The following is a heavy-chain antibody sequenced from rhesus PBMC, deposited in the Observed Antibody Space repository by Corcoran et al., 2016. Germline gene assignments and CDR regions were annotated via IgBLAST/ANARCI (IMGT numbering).Heavy chain of an antibody. J-gene: IGHJ4*01. CDR1: GGSISDSYR. Sequence: QLQLQESGPGLVKPSETLSLTCAVSGGSISDSYRWSWIRQPPGKGLAWIGYIYGISTSTNYNPSLKSRVTISKDTSKNQFSLKLSSVTAADTAVYYCARLRSGDYYSFDYWGQGVLVTVSS. CDR2: IYGISTST. V-gene: IGHV4S10*01. D-gene: IGHD3-34*01. CDR3: ARLRSGDYYSFDY.